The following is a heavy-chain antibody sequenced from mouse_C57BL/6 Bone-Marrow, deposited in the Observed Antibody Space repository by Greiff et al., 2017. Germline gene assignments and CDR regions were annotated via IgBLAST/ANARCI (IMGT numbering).Heavy chain of an antibody. CDR2: IDPSDSYT. Sequence: QVQLKQPGAELVKPGASVKLSCKASGYTFTSYWMQWVKQRPGQGLEWIGEIDPSDSYTNYNQKFKGKATLTVDTSSSTAYMQLSSLTSEDSAVYYCAREECWLYYFDYWGQGTTLTVSS. V-gene: IGHV1-50*01. CDR1: GYTFTSYW. CDR3: AREECWLYYFDY. D-gene: IGHD2-3*01. J-gene: IGHJ2*01.